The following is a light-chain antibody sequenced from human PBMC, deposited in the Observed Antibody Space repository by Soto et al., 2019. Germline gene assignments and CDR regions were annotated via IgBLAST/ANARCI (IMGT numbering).Light chain of an antibody. Sequence: QSALTQPPSASGSPGQSVTISCTGTSSDVGGYNYVSWYQQHPGKAPKLIIYDVSKRPSGVPDRFSGSKSGNTASLTVSGLQAEDEADYYCSSYAGSNSVVFGGGTKVTVL. V-gene: IGLV2-8*01. CDR1: SSDVGGYNY. CDR3: SSYAGSNSVV. J-gene: IGLJ2*01. CDR2: DVS.